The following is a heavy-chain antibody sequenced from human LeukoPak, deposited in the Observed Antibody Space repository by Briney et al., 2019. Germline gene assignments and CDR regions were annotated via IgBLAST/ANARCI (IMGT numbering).Heavy chain of an antibody. V-gene: IGHV4-59*01. CDR2: IYYSGST. Sequence: SETLSLTCTVSGVSISSYYWSWIRQPPGKGLEWIGYIYYSGSTNYNPSLKSRVTISVDTSKNQFSLKLSSVTAADTAVYYCARVGGAADAFDIWGQGTMVTLSS. J-gene: IGHJ3*02. CDR3: ARVGGAADAFDI. D-gene: IGHD6-13*01. CDR1: GVSISSYY.